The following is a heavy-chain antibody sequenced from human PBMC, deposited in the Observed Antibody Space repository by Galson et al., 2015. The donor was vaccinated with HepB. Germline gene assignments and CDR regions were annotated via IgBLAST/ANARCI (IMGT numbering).Heavy chain of an antibody. V-gene: IGHV4-30-4*01. D-gene: IGHD2-15*01. CDR3: ARWSLVALEGMDV. CDR1: GGSVSSGDYY. J-gene: IGHJ6*02. Sequence: TLSLTCTVSGGSVSSGDYYWRWIRQPPGKGLEWIGYIYYSGSTYYNPSLKSRVTISVDTSKNQFSLKLSSVTAADTAVYYCARWSLVALEGMDVWGQGTTVAVS. CDR2: IYYSGST.